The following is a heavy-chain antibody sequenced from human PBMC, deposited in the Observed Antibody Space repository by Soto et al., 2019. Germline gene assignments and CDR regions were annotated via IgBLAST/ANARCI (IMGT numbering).Heavy chain of an antibody. V-gene: IGHV3-48*02. CDR3: ARDHGGSICFVGVYYFFGMDV. CDR2: ISSSGGAI. D-gene: IGHD6-13*01. CDR1: GFIFSDYT. J-gene: IGHJ6*02. Sequence: EVQLVESGGDLVQPGGSLRLSCAASGFIFSDYTMTWVRQAPGRGLEFVSHISSSGGAIFYAESVKGRFTVSRDNAKNSLYLQMNSLRDEDTAVYFCARDHGGSICFVGVYYFFGMDVWGQGTAVTVSS.